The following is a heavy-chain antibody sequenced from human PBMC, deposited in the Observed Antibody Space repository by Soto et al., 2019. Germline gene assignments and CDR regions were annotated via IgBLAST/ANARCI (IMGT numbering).Heavy chain of an antibody. V-gene: IGHV3-33*01. Sequence: QEQLVESGGGVVQPGTSLRLSCAVPGGIFHGYGMHWVRQAPGKGLEWVAIIRFDGRNEEYADSVKGRFTISRDNSKNNLYLKMNTLGAEDTAVYYCARDGIGGTVFRGYLDYWGRGTVVTVSS. CDR2: IRFDGRNE. D-gene: IGHD1-7*01. CDR1: GGIFHGYG. J-gene: IGHJ4*02. CDR3: ARDGIGGTVFRGYLDY.